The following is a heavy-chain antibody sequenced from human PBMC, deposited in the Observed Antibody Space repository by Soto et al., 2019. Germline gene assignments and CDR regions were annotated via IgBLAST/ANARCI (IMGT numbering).Heavy chain of an antibody. Sequence: EASVKVSCKASGGTFSSYASCWVRQAPGQGLEWMGGIIPIFGTANYAQKFQGRVTITADESTSTAYMELSSLRSEDTAVYYCATDSSGYHAFAYWAREPWSPSPQ. D-gene: IGHD3-22*01. CDR1: GGTFSSYA. CDR2: IIPIFGTA. CDR3: ATDSSGYHAFAY. V-gene: IGHV1-69*13. J-gene: IGHJ4*02.